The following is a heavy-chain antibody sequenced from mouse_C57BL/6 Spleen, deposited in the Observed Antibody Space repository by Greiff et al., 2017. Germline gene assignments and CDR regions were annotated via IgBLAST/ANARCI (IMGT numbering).Heavy chain of an antibody. Sequence: VQLQQPGAELVRPGSSVKLSCKASGYTFTSYWMHWVKQRPIQGLEWIGNINPSDSDTHYNQKFKDKATLTVDKSSSTAYMQLSSLTSEDSAVYDCARRCINYFDYWGQGTTLTVSS. CDR2: INPSDSDT. V-gene: IGHV1-52*01. D-gene: IGHD1-1*01. CDR3: ARRCINYFDY. J-gene: IGHJ2*01. CDR1: GYTFTSYW.